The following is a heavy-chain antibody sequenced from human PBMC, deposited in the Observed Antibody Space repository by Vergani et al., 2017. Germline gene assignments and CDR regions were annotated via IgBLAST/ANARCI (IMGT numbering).Heavy chain of an antibody. CDR3: AKQYFVSGNYLFDY. D-gene: IGHD3-10*01. V-gene: IGHV3-30*02. CDR2: IRYDGSNK. J-gene: IGHJ4*02. CDR1: GFTFSSYG. Sequence: QVPLVESGGGVVQPGGSLRLSCAASGFTFSSYGMHWARQAPGKGLEWVAFIRYDGSNKYYADSVKGRFTISRDNSKNTLYLQMNSLRAEDTAVYYCAKQYFVSGNYLFDYWGQGTLVTVSS.